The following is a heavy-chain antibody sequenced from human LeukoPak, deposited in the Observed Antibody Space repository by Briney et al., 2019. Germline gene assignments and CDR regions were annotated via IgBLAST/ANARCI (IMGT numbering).Heavy chain of an antibody. CDR2: ICHSGST. V-gene: IGHV4-38-2*01. D-gene: IGHD3-3*01. CDR1: GYSLSNGYY. CDR3: ARHRDYDFWSGYPDAFDI. Sequence: SETLSLTCAVSGYSLSNGYYWGWIRPPPGKGLEWIGSICHSGSTYYNPSLKSRVTISVDTSKNQFSLKLSSVTAADTAVYYCARHRDYDFWSGYPDAFDIWGQGTMVTVSS. J-gene: IGHJ3*02.